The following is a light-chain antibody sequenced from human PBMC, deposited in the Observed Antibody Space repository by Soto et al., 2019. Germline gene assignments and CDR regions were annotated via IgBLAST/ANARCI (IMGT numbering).Light chain of an antibody. J-gene: IGLJ2*01. CDR1: SSDIGGYDY. CDR2: EVT. CDR3: CSYAGSSTLVL. Sequence: QSALTQPASVSGSPGQSITISCSGASSDIGGYDYVSWYQQHPGKAPKLMIYEVTHRPSGVSNRFSGSKSGNTASLTISGLQAEDEADYYCCSYAGSSTLVLFGGGTKVTVL. V-gene: IGLV2-14*01.